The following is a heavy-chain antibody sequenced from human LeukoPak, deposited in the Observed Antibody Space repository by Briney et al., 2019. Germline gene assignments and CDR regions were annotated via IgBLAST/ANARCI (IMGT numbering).Heavy chain of an antibody. D-gene: IGHD6-13*01. V-gene: IGHV3-21*01. CDR2: ITSNSRYI. J-gene: IGHJ4*02. Sequence: SGGSLTLSCAASGFTFSTYSMNWVRQAPGKGLEWVSSITSNSRYIYYADSVRGRFTISRDNAKNSLYLQMNSLRAEDTAVYYCAREQGSPNFDYWGQGALVTVSS. CDR1: GFTFSTYS. CDR3: AREQGSPNFDY.